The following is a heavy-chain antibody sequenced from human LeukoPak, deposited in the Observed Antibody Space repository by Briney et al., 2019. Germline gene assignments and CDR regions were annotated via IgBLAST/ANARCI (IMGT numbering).Heavy chain of an antibody. CDR2: IIPILGIA. V-gene: IGHV1-69*04. CDR3: ARVGLVLYYYGMDV. D-gene: IGHD3/OR15-3a*01. J-gene: IGHJ6*02. Sequence: SVKVSCKASGGTFSSYAISWVRQAPGQGLEWMGRIIPILGIANYAQKFQGRVTITADKSTSTAYMELSSLRSEDTAVYYCARVGLVLYYYGMDVWGQGTTVTVS. CDR1: GGTFSSYA.